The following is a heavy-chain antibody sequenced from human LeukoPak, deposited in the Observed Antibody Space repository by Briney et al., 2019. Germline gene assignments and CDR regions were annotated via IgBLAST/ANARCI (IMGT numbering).Heavy chain of an antibody. V-gene: IGHV3-21*01. J-gene: IGHJ5*02. Sequence: PGGSLRLSCAASGFTFSSYSMNWVRQAPGKGLEWVSSITTYSSHISYADSVKGRFTISRDNSKNSLYLLMTNLKAEDTAVYYCARDPWGYDLWGQGTLVIVS. CDR2: ITTYSSHI. CDR1: GFTFSSYS. CDR3: ARDPWGYDL. D-gene: IGHD7-27*01.